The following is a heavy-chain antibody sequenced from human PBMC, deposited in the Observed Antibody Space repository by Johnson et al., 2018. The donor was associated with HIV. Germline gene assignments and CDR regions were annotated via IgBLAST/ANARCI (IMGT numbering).Heavy chain of an antibody. CDR1: GFRFSSYW. J-gene: IGHJ3*02. V-gene: IGHV3-7*01. CDR3: AREGTFYYDSSGYDNAFDI. D-gene: IGHD3-22*01. Sequence: MQLVESGGGLVQPGGSLRLSCAASGFRFSSYWMSWVRQAPGKGLEWVTNIKQDGSEKYYVDSVKGRFIISRDNAENTLYLQMNSLRAEDTAVYYCAREGTFYYDSSGYDNAFDIWGRGTMVTVSS. CDR2: IKQDGSEK.